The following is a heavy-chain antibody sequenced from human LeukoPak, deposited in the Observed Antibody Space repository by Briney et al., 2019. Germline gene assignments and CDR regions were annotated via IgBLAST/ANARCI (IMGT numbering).Heavy chain of an antibody. CDR3: AKDRGDRYNWNRFDY. J-gene: IGHJ4*02. V-gene: IGHV3-23*01. CDR1: GFTFSSYA. CDR2: ISGSGGST. D-gene: IGHD1-20*01. Sequence: PGRSLRLSCAASGFTFSSYAMSLVRQAPGKGLEWVSAISGSGGSTYYADSVKGRFTISRDNSKDTLYLQMNSLRAEDTAVYYCAKDRGDRYNWNRFDYWGQGTLVTVSS.